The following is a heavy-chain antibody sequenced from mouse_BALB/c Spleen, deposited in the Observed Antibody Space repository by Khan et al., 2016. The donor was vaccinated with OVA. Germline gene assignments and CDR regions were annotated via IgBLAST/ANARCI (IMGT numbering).Heavy chain of an antibody. V-gene: IGHV1S81*02. J-gene: IGHJ3*01. D-gene: IGHD1-1*02. CDR3: TRPGYGAFAY. CDR1: GYTFTSYY. CDR2: INPSNGGT. Sequence: QVQLKQSGAELVKPGASVRLSCKASGYTFTSYYLYWVKQRPGQGLEWIGDINPSNGGTNFNEKFKTKAILTVDKSSRPAYMQLSSLTFEHSAVYYCTRPGYGAFAYWGQGTLVTVSA.